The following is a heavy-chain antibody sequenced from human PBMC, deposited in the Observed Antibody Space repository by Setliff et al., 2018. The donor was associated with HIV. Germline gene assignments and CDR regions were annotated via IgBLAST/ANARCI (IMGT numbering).Heavy chain of an antibody. V-gene: IGHV3-30*02. D-gene: IGHD2-15*01. CDR2: IRYDGSYR. CDR1: GFTFIGYG. J-gene: IGHJ6*02. CDR3: AKTLPTLYPPHDYYFAMDV. Sequence: GGSLRLSCAVSGFTFIGYGMYWVRQAPGKGLEWVAFIRYDGSYRYYVDSVKGRFTISRDNSKNTMFLQMNSLRVEDTAIYYCAKTLPTLYPPHDYYFAMDVWGQGTTVTVSS.